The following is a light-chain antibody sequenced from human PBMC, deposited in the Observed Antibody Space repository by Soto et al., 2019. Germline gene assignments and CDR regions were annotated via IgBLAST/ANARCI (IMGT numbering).Light chain of an antibody. Sequence: DIQMTQSPSSLSASVGDRVTITCRASQSISSYLHWYQQKPGKAPKLLMYAASSLQSGVPSRFSGSGAGTDFTLTISSLQPEDFATYFCQQSYSTPPTCGGETKVEIK. CDR2: AAS. V-gene: IGKV1-39*01. CDR1: QSISSY. J-gene: IGKJ4*01. CDR3: QQSYSTPPT.